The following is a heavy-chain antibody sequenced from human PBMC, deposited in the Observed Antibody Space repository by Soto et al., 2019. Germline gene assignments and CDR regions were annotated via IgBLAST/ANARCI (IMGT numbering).Heavy chain of an antibody. CDR2: TYYRSTWFN. Sequence: SQTLSLTCAISGDSVSSNNAAWNWIMQSPSRGLEWLGRTYYRSTWFNDYAVPVKGRITINPDTSKNQFSLHLNSVTPEDTAVYYCAREPSDYYGSGKYYFDYWGQGTLVTVSS. CDR1: GDSVSSNNAA. J-gene: IGHJ4*02. D-gene: IGHD3-10*01. CDR3: AREPSDYYGSGKYYFDY. V-gene: IGHV6-1*01.